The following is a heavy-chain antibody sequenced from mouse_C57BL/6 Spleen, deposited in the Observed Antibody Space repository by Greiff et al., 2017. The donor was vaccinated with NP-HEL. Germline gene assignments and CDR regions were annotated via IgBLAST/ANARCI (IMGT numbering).Heavy chain of an antibody. V-gene: IGHV5-6*02. CDR2: ISSGGSYT. CDR3: ARRLYGNYVTYAMDY. CDR1: GFTFSSYG. Sequence: EVKLVESGGDLVKPGGSLKLSCAASGFTFSSYGMSWVRQTPDKRLEWVATISSGGSYTYYPDSVKGRFTISRDNAKNTLYLQMSSLKSEDTAMYYCARRLYGNYVTYAMDYWGQGTSVTVSS. J-gene: IGHJ4*01. D-gene: IGHD2-1*01.